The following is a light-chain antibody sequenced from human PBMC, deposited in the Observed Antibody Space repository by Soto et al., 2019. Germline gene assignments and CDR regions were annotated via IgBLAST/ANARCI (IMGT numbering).Light chain of an antibody. V-gene: IGLV2-8*01. CDR1: SSDVGNYNY. CDR2: EVN. Sequence: QSALTQPPSASGSPGQSVTISCTGTSSDVGNYNYVSWYQQHPGKAPKLIIYEVNKRPSGVPDRFSGSKSGNTASLTVSGLQAEDEADYYCVSYAGSPYVFGTGTKLTVL. CDR3: VSYAGSPYV. J-gene: IGLJ1*01.